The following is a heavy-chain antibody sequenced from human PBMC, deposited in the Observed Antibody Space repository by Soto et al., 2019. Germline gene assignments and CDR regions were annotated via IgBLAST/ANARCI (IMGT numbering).Heavy chain of an antibody. D-gene: IGHD3-16*01. Sequence: GASVKVSCKASGYTFTSYALNWVRQAPGQGLEWMGWINANTGNPTSAQGFTGRFVFSLDTSVSTAYLQIFSLKAEDTAVYYCARWGKGGYYYYYMDVWGKGTTVTVSS. V-gene: IGHV7-4-1*01. CDR3: ARWGKGGYYYYYMDV. J-gene: IGHJ6*03. CDR1: GYTFTSYA. CDR2: INANTGNP.